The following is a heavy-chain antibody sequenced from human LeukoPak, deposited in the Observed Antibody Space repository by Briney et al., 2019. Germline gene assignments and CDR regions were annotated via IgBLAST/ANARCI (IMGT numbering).Heavy chain of an antibody. CDR3: ARVPVAGTPYFDY. CDR1: GFTFSNYW. V-gene: IGHV3-7*01. D-gene: IGHD6-19*01. J-gene: IGHJ4*02. Sequence: GGSLRLSCAASGFTFSNYWMSWVRQAPGRGLEWVANIKQDGSEKYYVDSVKGRFTISRDSSKNSLYLEMNSLRAEDTAVYYCARVPVAGTPYFDYWGQGTLVTVSS. CDR2: IKQDGSEK.